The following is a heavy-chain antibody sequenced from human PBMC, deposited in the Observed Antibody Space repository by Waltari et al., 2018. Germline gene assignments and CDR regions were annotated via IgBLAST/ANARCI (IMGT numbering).Heavy chain of an antibody. CDR1: GYTFTSYY. CDR2: INPMGGRT. CDR3: ARERGQVPQATVTTPHFDY. V-gene: IGHV1-46*01. D-gene: IGHD4-17*01. J-gene: IGHJ4*02. Sequence: QVQLVQSGAEVKKPGASVKVSCKASGYTFTSYYMHWVRQAPGQGLEWMGIINPMGGRTSYAQKFQGRVTMTRDTSTSTVYMELSSLRSEDTAVYYCARERGQVPQATVTTPHFDYWGQGTLVTVSS.